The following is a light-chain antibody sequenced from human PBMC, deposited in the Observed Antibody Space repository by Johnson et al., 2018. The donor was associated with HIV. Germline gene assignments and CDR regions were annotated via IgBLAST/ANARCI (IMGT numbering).Light chain of an antibody. CDR2: ENN. CDR1: SSNIGNNY. Sequence: QSVLTQPPSVSAAPGQKVTISCSGSSSNIGNNYVSWYQQLPGTAPKLLIYENNKRPSGIPDRFSGSKSVTSATLSITGLQTGDEADYYCGTWDSSLSAGRVFGTGTKVTVL. V-gene: IGLV1-51*02. CDR3: GTWDSSLSAGRV. J-gene: IGLJ1*01.